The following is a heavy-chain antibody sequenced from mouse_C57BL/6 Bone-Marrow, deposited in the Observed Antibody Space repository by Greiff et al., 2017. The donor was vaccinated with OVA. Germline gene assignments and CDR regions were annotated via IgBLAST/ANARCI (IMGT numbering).Heavy chain of an antibody. CDR2: IRSKSNNYAT. J-gene: IGHJ4*01. D-gene: IGHD2-12*01. Sequence: EVKLVESGGGLVQPKGSLKLSCAASGFSFNTYAMNWVRQAPGKGLEWVARIRSKSNNYATYYADSVKDRFTISRDDSESRLYLQMNNMKTEDTAMYYCVRLRRCYAMDYWGQGTSVTVSS. CDR1: GFSFNTYA. CDR3: VRLRRCYAMDY. V-gene: IGHV10-1*01.